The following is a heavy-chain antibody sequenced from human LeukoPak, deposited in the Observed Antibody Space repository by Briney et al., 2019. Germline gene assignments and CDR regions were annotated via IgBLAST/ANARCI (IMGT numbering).Heavy chain of an antibody. CDR2: IYYSGST. CDR1: GGSISSSSYY. J-gene: IGHJ3*02. CDR3: ARGGAFDI. Sequence: SETLSLTCTVSGGSISSSSYYWGWIRQPPGKGLEWIGSIYYSGSTYYNPSLKSRVTISVDTSKNQFSLKLSSVTAADTAVYYCARGGAFDIWGQGTMVTVSS. V-gene: IGHV4-39*07.